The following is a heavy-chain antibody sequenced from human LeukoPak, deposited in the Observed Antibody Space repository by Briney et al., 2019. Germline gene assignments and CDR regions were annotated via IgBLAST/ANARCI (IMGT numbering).Heavy chain of an antibody. Sequence: GGSLRLSCAASGFTFSSYAMGWVRQAPGKGLEWVSAISGTGNRTYYADSVKGRFTISRDNSKNTLYLQMNSLRAEDTAVYYCAKDHYYDSSGYEDPAEYFQHWGQGTLVTVSS. CDR1: GFTFSSYA. V-gene: IGHV3-23*01. D-gene: IGHD3-22*01. CDR3: AKDHYYDSSGYEDPAEYFQH. CDR2: ISGTGNRT. J-gene: IGHJ1*01.